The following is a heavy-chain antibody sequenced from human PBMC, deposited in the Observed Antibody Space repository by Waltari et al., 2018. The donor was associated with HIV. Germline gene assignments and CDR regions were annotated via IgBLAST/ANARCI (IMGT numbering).Heavy chain of an antibody. Sequence: QVQLVQSGAEVKKPGASVKVSCKASGYTFTSYDINWVRQATGQGLEWMGWMNPNSGNTGYAQKFQGRVTMTRNTSISTAYMELSSLRSEDTAVYYCARWAIQLWPFYYYGMDVWGQGTTVTVSS. V-gene: IGHV1-8*01. CDR1: GYTFTSYD. D-gene: IGHD5-18*01. CDR2: MNPNSGNT. CDR3: ARWAIQLWPFYYYGMDV. J-gene: IGHJ6*02.